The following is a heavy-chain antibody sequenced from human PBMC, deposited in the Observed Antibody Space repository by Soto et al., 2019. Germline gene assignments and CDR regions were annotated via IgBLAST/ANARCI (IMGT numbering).Heavy chain of an antibody. J-gene: IGHJ4*02. CDR2: VYWDDDK. Sequence: QITLNESGPTLVKPTQTLTLTCTFSGFSLSTRDVGVGWIRQPPGEALEWLGVVYWDDDKTYGPSLKSRLTITKDTSKNQVVLRMTKMDPVDTATYYCAHCRGGVASFWGQGTLVTVSS. CDR3: AHCRGGVASF. CDR1: GFSLSTRDVG. D-gene: IGHD2-2*01. V-gene: IGHV2-5*05.